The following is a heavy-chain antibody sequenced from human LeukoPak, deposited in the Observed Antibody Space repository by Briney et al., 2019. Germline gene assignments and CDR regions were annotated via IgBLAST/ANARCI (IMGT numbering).Heavy chain of an antibody. D-gene: IGHD6-6*01. CDR1: GGTFSSYT. J-gene: IGHJ4*02. CDR2: IIPILGIA. CDR3: ARSEMRRAARRYYFNY. Sequence: SVKVSCKASGGTFSSYTISWVRQAPGQGLEWMGRIIPILGIANYAQEFQGRVTITADKSTSTAYMELSSLRSEDTAVYYCARSEMRRAARRYYFNYWGQGTLVTVSS. V-gene: IGHV1-69*02.